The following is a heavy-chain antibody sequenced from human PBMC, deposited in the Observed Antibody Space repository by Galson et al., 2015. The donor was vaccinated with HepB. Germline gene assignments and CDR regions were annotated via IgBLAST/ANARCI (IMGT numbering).Heavy chain of an antibody. D-gene: IGHD3-10*01. Sequence: SLRLSCAASAFTFSHHSMHWVRQAPGKGLEWVSSISRSSDYIYYADSVKGRFTISRDSAKNSLYLQMNSLRAEDTAVYYCARVALLFVGGFHFDFWGQGALVTVSS. CDR1: AFTFSHHS. CDR3: ARVALLFVGGFHFDF. J-gene: IGHJ4*02. V-gene: IGHV3-21*01. CDR2: ISRSSDYI.